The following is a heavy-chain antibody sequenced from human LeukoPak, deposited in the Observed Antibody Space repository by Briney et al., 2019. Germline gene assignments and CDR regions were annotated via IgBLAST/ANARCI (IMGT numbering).Heavy chain of an antibody. CDR3: ARGYYDFWSVGGCVN. CDR2: ISAYNGNT. V-gene: IGHV1-18*01. CDR1: GYTFTSYG. D-gene: IGHD3-3*01. Sequence: ASVRVPCKASGYTFTSYGISWVRQAPGQGLEWMGWISAYNGNTNYAQKLQGRVTMTTDTSTSTAYMELRSLRSDDTAVYYCARGYYDFWSVGGCVNWGQGTLATVSS. J-gene: IGHJ4*02.